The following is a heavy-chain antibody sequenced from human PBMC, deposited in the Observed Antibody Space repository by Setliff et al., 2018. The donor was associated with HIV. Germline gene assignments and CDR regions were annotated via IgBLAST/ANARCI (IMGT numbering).Heavy chain of an antibody. V-gene: IGHV4-39*02. Sequence: SETLSLTCSVSGGSISVNNYFWAWVRQPPGKGLEWIASVHKSGNSYYEPSLKSRATISVDTSENHFSLRLNSVTAADTAVYYCARLDYSNYYSYYIDVWGEGTMVTVSS. J-gene: IGHJ6*03. CDR2: VHKSGNS. CDR3: ARLDYSNYYSYYIDV. CDR1: GGSISVNNYF. D-gene: IGHD4-4*01.